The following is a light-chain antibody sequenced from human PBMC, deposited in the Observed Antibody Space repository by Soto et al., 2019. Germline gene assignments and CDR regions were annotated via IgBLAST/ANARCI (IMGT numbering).Light chain of an antibody. V-gene: IGKV1-6*01. CDR3: LQDYNYPLT. Sequence: AIQMTQSPSSLSASVGDRVTITCRASQGIRNDLGWYQQKPGKAPKXXXXAXXSLQSGVTSRFSGSGSGTDFTLTISSLQPEDFATYYCLQDYNYPLTFGGGTKVEIK. CDR2: AXX. J-gene: IGKJ4*01. CDR1: QGIRND.